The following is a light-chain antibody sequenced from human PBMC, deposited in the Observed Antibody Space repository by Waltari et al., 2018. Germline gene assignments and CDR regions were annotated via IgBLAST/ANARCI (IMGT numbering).Light chain of an antibody. CDR3: QQYNSYSLWT. V-gene: IGKV1-5*03. J-gene: IGKJ1*01. CDR2: KAS. CDR1: QSISSW. Sequence: DIQMTQSPSPLSASVGDRVTITCRASQSISSWLAWYQQKPGKAPKILIYKASSLESGVPSRFSGSGSGTEFTLTISSLQPDDFATYYCQQYNSYSLWTFGQGTKVEIK.